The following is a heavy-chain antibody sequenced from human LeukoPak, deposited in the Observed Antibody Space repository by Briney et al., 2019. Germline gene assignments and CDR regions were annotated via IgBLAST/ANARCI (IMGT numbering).Heavy chain of an antibody. J-gene: IGHJ3*02. CDR3: ARSYGINDAFDI. CDR1: GGSIRSYY. D-gene: IGHD2-8*01. CDR2: IFTSGTT. V-gene: IGHV4-4*07. Sequence: PETLSLTCTVSGGSIRSYYWSWIRQPAGKGLEWIGRIFTSGTTDYNPSLKSRVTMSVDTSKNQFSLKLSSVTAADTAVYYCARSYGINDAFDIWGQGTMVTVSS.